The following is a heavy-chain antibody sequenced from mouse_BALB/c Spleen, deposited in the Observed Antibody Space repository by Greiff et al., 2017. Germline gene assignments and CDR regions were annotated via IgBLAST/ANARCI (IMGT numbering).Heavy chain of an antibody. CDR1: GYTFTSYW. V-gene: IGHV1-7*01. Sequence: VQLQQSGAELAKPGASVKMSCKASGYTFTSYWMHWVKQRPGQGLEWIGYINPSTGYTEYNQKFKDKATLTADKSSSTAYMQLSSLTSEDSAVYYCALYGNYAMDYWGQGTSVTVSS. CDR3: ALYGNYAMDY. D-gene: IGHD2-1*01. J-gene: IGHJ4*01. CDR2: INPSTGYT.